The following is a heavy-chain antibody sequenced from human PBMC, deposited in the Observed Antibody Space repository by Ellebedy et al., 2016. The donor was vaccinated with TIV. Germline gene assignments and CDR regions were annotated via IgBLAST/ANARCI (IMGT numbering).Heavy chain of an antibody. J-gene: IGHJ4*02. Sequence: GESLKISCAASGFTFSNAWMSWVRQAPGKGLEWVGRIKSKTDGGTTDYAAPVKGRFTISRDDSKNTLYLQMNSLKTEDTAVYYCTTDRMTTVTTHWGQGTLVTVSS. CDR3: TTDRMTTVTTH. D-gene: IGHD4-17*01. CDR1: GFTFSNAW. CDR2: IKSKTDGGTT. V-gene: IGHV3-15*01.